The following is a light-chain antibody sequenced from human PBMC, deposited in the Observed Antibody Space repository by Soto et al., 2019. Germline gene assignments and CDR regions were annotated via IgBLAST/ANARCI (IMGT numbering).Light chain of an antibody. V-gene: IGKV1-17*01. CDR2: GAS. J-gene: IGKJ1*01. CDR3: LQHNSYPWT. Sequence: EIQVAPSPSSLSASVGDKGTLTFRASQSISSYLNWYQQKPGKAPKLLIYGASSLESGVPSRFSGSGSGTEFTLTIGGLQPDDFATYYCLQHNSYPWTFGQGTKVDI. CDR1: QSISSY.